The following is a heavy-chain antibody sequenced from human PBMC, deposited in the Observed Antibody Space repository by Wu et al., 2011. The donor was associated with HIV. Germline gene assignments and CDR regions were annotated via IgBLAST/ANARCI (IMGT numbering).Heavy chain of an antibody. CDR3: ARDRAMVRGAMAGGSGY. Sequence: QVQLVQSGAEVKKPGASVKVSCKASGYTFTGYYMHWVRQAPGQGLEWMGWINPNSGGTNYAQKFQGRVTMTRDTSISTAYMELSRLRSDDTAVYYCARDRAMVRGAMAGGSGYWGQGTLVTVSS. D-gene: IGHD3-10*01. CDR1: GYTFTGYY. V-gene: IGHV1-2*02. CDR2: INPNSGGT. J-gene: IGHJ4*02.